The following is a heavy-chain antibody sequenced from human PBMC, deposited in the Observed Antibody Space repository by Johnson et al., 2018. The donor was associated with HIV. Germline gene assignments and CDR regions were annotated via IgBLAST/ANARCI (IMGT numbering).Heavy chain of an antibody. J-gene: IGHJ3*02. CDR1: GFTVSSNY. Sequence: MLLVESGGGLVQPGGSLRPSCAASGFTVSSNYTSSVRQAPGKGLEWVSVIYRGGSRYYAASVTGRFTISRDNSKSTLYLQMKSLSTEDTAVYYCGRDRQRGGGDADAFDIWGQGTMVSVSS. CDR2: IYRGGSR. V-gene: IGHV3-66*02. D-gene: IGHD3-16*01. CDR3: GRDRQRGGGDADAFDI.